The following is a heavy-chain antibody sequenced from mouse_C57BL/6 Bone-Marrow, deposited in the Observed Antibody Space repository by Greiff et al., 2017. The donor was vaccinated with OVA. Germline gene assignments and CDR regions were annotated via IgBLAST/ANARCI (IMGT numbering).Heavy chain of an antibody. CDR2: IFPGSGST. CDR3: ATYCNCAYYYAMDY. D-gene: IGHD2-1*01. J-gene: IGHJ4*01. Sequence: QVQLQQSGPELVRPGASVKISCKASGYTFTSYWMKWVRQRPGQGLEWIGEIFPGSGSTYYNEKFKGKATLTVDTSSSTAYMQLSSLTSEDSSVYFGATYCNCAYYYAMDYWGQGTSVTVSS. V-gene: IGHV1-56*01. CDR1: GYTFTSYW.